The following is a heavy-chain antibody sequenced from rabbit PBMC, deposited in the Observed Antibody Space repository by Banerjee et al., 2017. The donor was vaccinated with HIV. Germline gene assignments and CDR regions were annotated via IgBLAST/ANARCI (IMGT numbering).Heavy chain of an antibody. CDR1: GFDFSSGYD. D-gene: IGHD4-1*01. V-gene: IGHV1S40*01. J-gene: IGHJ4*01. CDR3: ATWLGPFNL. Sequence: QSLEESGGGLVKPGASLTLTCKASGFDFSSGYDMCWVRQAPGKGLEWIACFHADSSGSTGYASWAKGRFTISKTSSTVDLKMNSLTASDTASYFCATWLGPFNLWGQGTLVTVS. CDR2: FHADSSGST.